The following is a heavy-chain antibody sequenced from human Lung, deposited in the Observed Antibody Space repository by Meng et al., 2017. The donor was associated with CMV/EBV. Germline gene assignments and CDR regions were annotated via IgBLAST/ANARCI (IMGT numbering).Heavy chain of an antibody. CDR1: GGTFSSYA. V-gene: IGHV1-69*05. J-gene: IGHJ4*02. Sequence: CKASGGTFSSYAISWVRQAPGQGLEWMGGIIPIFGTANYAQKFQGRVTITTDESTSTAYMELSSLRSEDTAVYYCATYYYGSGSHGGDWGQGTLVTV. CDR2: IIPIFGTA. D-gene: IGHD3-10*01. CDR3: ATYYYGSGSHGGD.